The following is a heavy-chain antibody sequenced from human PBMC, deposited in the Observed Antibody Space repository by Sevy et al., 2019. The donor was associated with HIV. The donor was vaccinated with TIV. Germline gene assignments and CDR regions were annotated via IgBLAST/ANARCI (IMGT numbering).Heavy chain of an antibody. D-gene: IGHD3-16*01. V-gene: IGHV3-7*01. J-gene: IGHJ4*02. CDR2: IKADGSDK. CDR1: GFTFSDNW. Sequence: GGSLRLSCAASGFTFSDNWMNWVRQAPGKGLEWVANIKADGSDKHYVDSVEGRFTISRDNAKNLLFLQINSLRVEDTAVYYCAHETFGRFESWGQGTLVTVSS. CDR3: AHETFGRFES.